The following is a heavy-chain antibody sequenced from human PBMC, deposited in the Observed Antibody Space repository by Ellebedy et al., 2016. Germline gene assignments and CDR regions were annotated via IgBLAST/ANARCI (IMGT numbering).Heavy chain of an antibody. CDR2: IYPGDSDT. CDR1: GYSFTSYW. V-gene: IGHV5-51*01. J-gene: IGHJ5*02. CDR3: ARGAVWHPDLDDSSGPNSNWFDP. D-gene: IGHD3-22*01. Sequence: GESLKISCKGSGYSFTSYWIGWVRQMPGKGLEWMGIIYPGDSDTRYSPSFQGQVTISADKSISTAYLQWSSLKASDTAMYYCARGAVWHPDLDDSSGPNSNWFDPWGQGTLVTVSS.